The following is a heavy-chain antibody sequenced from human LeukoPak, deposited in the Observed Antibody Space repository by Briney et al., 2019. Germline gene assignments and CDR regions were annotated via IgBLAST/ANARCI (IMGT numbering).Heavy chain of an antibody. CDR3: ARVSESGTYYYYMDV. CDR1: GYSISSGYY. D-gene: IGHD1-26*01. Sequence: SETLSLTCTVSGYSISSGYYWGWIRQPPGKGLEWIGTIYHRGSTYYNPSLKSRITISLNTSKNQFSLRLSSITAAGTAVYYCARVSESGTYYYYMDVWGKGTTVTVSS. J-gene: IGHJ6*03. V-gene: IGHV4-38-2*02. CDR2: IYHRGST.